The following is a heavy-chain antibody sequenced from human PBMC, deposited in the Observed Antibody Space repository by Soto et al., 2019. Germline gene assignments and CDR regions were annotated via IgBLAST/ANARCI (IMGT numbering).Heavy chain of an antibody. J-gene: IGHJ4*02. Sequence: QVQLQQWGAGLLKPSETLSLTCAVYGGSFSGYYWSWIRQPPGKGLEWIGEINHSGSTSYNPSLKSLVTISVDTTKNQFSLKLSSVTAADTAMYYCARARSGATLWGQGTLVTVSS. CDR1: GGSFSGYY. D-gene: IGHD3-3*01. V-gene: IGHV4-34*01. CDR2: INHSGST. CDR3: ARARSGATL.